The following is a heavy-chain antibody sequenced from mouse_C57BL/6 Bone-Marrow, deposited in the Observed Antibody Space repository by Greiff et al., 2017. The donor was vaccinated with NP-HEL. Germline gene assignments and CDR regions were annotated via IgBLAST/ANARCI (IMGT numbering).Heavy chain of an antibody. J-gene: IGHJ2*01. CDR3: ARSGTAQATPDY. CDR2: IYPGSGST. CDR1: GYTFTSYW. Sequence: QVQLQQPGAELVKPGASVKMSCKASGYTFTSYWITWVKQRPGQGLEWIGDIYPGSGSTNYNEKFKSKATLTVDTSSSTAYMQLSSLTSEDSAVYYCARSGTAQATPDYWGQGTTLTVSS. V-gene: IGHV1-55*01. D-gene: IGHD3-2*02.